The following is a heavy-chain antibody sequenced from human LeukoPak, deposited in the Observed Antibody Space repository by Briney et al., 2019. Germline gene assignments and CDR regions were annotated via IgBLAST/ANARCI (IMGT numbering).Heavy chain of an antibody. CDR1: GFTFDDYA. Sequence: GGSLRLSCAASGFTFDDYAMHWVRQAPGKGLEWVSGISWNSGSIGYADSVKGRFTISRDNAKNSLYLRMNSLRAEDTALYYCAKDMNDYGDYGAFDIWGQGTMVTVSS. CDR2: ISWNSGSI. CDR3: AKDMNDYGDYGAFDI. J-gene: IGHJ3*02. D-gene: IGHD4-17*01. V-gene: IGHV3-9*01.